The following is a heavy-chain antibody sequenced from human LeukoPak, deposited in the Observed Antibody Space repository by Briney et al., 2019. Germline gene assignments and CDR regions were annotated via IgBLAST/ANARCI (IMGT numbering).Heavy chain of an antibody. CDR2: MYTTGST. J-gene: IGHJ4*02. CDR1: GGSISSGNYY. D-gene: IGHD5-24*01. V-gene: IGHV4-61*02. Sequence: SQTLSLTCTVSGGSISSGNYYWSWIRQPAGKGLEWIGRMYTTGSTNYNPSLKSRVTISLDTSKNQFSLKLSSVTAADTAVYYCARGSPGDGYTPFDYWGQGTLVTVSS. CDR3: ARGSPGDGYTPFDY.